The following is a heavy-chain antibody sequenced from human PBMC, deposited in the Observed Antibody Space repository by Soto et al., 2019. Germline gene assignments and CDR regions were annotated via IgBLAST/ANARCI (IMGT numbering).Heavy chain of an antibody. Sequence: EVQLLESGGGLVQPGGSLRLSCGVSGFTFNDFEMNWLRQAPGKGLEWLAYIDGSGTTKKYADPARGRFTISRANPNNSLFLQMSSLGAADTAIYYCARRFGRFNYWGQGTLVSVSS. D-gene: IGHD3-10*01. CDR2: IDGSGTTK. CDR3: ARRFGRFNY. V-gene: IGHV3-48*03. J-gene: IGHJ4*02. CDR1: GFTFNDFE.